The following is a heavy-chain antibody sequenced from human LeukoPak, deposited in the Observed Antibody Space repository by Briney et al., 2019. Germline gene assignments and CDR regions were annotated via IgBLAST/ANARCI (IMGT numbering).Heavy chain of an antibody. CDR2: ISYDGSNK. D-gene: IGHD5-18*01. V-gene: IGHV3-30*03. Sequence: GRSLRLSCAASGFTFSSYGMHWVRQAPGKGLEGVAVISYDGSNKYYADSVKGRFTISRDNSKNTLYLQMSSLRAEDTAVYYCAVPHTAMVAADYWGQGTLVTVSS. J-gene: IGHJ4*02. CDR3: AVPHTAMVAADY. CDR1: GFTFSSYG.